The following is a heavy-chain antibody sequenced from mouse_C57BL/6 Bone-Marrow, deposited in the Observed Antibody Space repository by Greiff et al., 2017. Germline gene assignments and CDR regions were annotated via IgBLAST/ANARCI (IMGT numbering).Heavy chain of an antibody. Sequence: QVQLQQPGAELVMPGASVKLSCKASGYTFTSYWMHWVKQRPGQGLEWIGEIDPSDSYTNYNQKFKGKSTLTVDKSSSTAYMQLSSLTSEDSAVYYCARVAGSSLYYAMDYWGQGTSVTVSS. V-gene: IGHV1-69*01. CDR1: GYTFTSYW. D-gene: IGHD1-1*01. CDR2: IDPSDSYT. CDR3: ARVAGSSLYYAMDY. J-gene: IGHJ4*01.